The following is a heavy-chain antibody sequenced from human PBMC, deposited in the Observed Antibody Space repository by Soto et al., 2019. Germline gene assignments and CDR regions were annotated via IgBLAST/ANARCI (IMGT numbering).Heavy chain of an antibody. D-gene: IGHD6-13*01. CDR1: GFTFDDYA. CDR3: AKDSFASAAAADY. Sequence: SLRLSCAASGFTFDDYAMHWVRQAPGKGLEWVSGISWNSGSIGYADSVKGRFTISRDNAKNSLYLQMNSLRAEDTALYYCAKDSFASAAAADYWGQGTLVTVSS. V-gene: IGHV3-9*01. J-gene: IGHJ4*02. CDR2: ISWNSGSI.